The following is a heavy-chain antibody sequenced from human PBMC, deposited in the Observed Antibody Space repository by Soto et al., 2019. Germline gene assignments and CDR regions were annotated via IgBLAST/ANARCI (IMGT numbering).Heavy chain of an antibody. J-gene: IGHJ6*02. CDR3: ARDWIYDILTGYSRDYYYGMDV. CDR1: GFTFSSYA. V-gene: IGHV3-30-3*01. CDR2: ISYDGSNK. Sequence: GGSLRLSCAASGFTFSSYAMHWVRQAPGKGLEWVAVISYDGSNKYYADSVKGRFTISRDNSKNTLYLQMNSLRAEDTAVYYCARDWIYDILTGYSRDYYYGMDVWGQGTTVTVSS. D-gene: IGHD3-9*01.